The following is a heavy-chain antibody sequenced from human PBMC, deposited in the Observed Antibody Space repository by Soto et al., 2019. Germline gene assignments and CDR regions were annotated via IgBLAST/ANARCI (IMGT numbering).Heavy chain of an antibody. J-gene: IGHJ6*02. Sequence: GGSLRLSCAASGFTFSSYGMHWVRQAPGKGLEWVAVIWYDGSNKYYADSVKGRFTISRDNSKNTLYLQMNSLRAEDTAVYYCARELEVTTYYYYYYGMDVWGQGTTVTVSS. CDR1: GFTFSSYG. CDR2: IWYDGSNK. V-gene: IGHV3-33*01. D-gene: IGHD4-17*01. CDR3: ARELEVTTYYYYYYGMDV.